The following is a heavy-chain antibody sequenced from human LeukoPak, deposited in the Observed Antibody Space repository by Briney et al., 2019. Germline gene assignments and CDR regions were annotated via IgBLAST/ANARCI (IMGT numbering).Heavy chain of an antibody. D-gene: IGHD3-22*01. CDR2: ISGSGGST. J-gene: IGHJ1*01. Sequence: GGSLRLSCAVSGFTFSSYAMSWVRQAPGKGLEWVSHISGSGGSTYYADSVKGRFTISRDNSMNTLYLQMNSLRAEDTAVYFCAKGRDSSRRQYFQHWGQGTLVTVSS. V-gene: IGHV3-23*01. CDR3: AKGRDSSRRQYFQH. CDR1: GFTFSSYA.